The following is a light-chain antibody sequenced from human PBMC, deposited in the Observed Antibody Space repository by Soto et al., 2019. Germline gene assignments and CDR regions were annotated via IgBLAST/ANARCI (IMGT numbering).Light chain of an antibody. CDR3: QQYGSSPPWT. CDR2: GAS. CDR1: ESISSSY. Sequence: EIVLTQSPGTLSLSPGERATLSCRATESISSSYFAWYQQKPGQAPRLLIYGASSRATGIPDRFSGSGSGTDFTLTISRLEPEDFAVYYCQQYGSSPPWTFGQGTKVDNK. J-gene: IGKJ1*01. V-gene: IGKV3-20*01.